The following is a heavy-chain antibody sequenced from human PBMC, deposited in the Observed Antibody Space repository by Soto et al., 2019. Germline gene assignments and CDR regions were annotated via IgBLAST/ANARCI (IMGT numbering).Heavy chain of an antibody. D-gene: IGHD3-22*01. CDR1: GGSISSGDYY. CDR3: ARGGDDSSGPFDY. CDR2: IYYSGST. V-gene: IGHV4-30-4*01. J-gene: IGHJ4*02. Sequence: QVQLQESGPGLVKPSQTLSLTCTVSGGSISSGDYYWSWIRQPPGKGLEWIGYIYYSGSTYYNPSLKSRVTISVDTSRNQYSLKMSSVTAADTAVYYCARGGDDSSGPFDYWGQGTLVTVSS.